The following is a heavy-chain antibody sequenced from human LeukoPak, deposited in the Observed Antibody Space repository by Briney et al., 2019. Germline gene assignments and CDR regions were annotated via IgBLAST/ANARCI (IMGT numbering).Heavy chain of an antibody. CDR2: FNPKSGGT. Sequence: ASVKVSCKASGFTFTAYYMHWMRQAPGQGPEYMGLFNPKSGGTDYAQKFQGRVTMTRDTSISTAYLELSNLRSDDTAMYYCARGIYGGNSPLVDLWGQGTLVTVSS. D-gene: IGHD6-13*01. CDR1: GFTFTAYY. J-gene: IGHJ5*02. CDR3: ARGIYGGNSPLVDL. V-gene: IGHV1-2*02.